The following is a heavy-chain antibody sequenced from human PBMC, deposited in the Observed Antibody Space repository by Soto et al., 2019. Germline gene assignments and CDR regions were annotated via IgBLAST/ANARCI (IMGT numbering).Heavy chain of an antibody. J-gene: IGHJ5*02. Sequence: EVQLVESGGGLVQPGGSLKLSCAASGFTFSGSAMHWVRQASGKGLEWVGRIRSKANSYAAAYAASVKGRFTIPRDDSMNTAYLQMNSLKTEDTDVYYCTSSLPSSAWGQGTLVTVSS. V-gene: IGHV3-73*01. CDR2: IRSKANSYAA. CDR1: GFTFSGSA. CDR3: TSSLPSSA.